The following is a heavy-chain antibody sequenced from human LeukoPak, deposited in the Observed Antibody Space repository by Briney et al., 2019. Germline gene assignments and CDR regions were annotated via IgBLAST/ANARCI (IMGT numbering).Heavy chain of an antibody. V-gene: IGHV3-74*01. CDR3: ARSRIQLWTFDY. CDR2: INSDGSST. J-gene: IGHJ4*02. D-gene: IGHD5-18*01. CDR1: GFTFSSYW. Sequence: GGSLRLSCAASGFTFSSYWMHWVRQAPGQGLVWVSRINSDGSSTSYADSVKGRFTISRDNAKNTLYLQMNSLRAEDTAVYYCARSRIQLWTFDYWGQGTLVTVSS.